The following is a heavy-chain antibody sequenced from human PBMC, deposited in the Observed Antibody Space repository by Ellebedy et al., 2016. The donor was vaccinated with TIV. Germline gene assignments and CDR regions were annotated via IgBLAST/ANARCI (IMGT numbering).Heavy chain of an antibody. D-gene: IGHD6-25*01. V-gene: IGHV4-4*02. Sequence: SETLSLXXAVSGGSISSDNWWSCVRQPPGKGLEWIGEIYHDGSNNYNPSLGSRVTISVDKSKNQFSLRLSSVTAADTAVYYCARRLYSTGQDWGQGTLVTVSS. CDR2: IYHDGSN. J-gene: IGHJ4*02. CDR3: ARRLYSTGQD. CDR1: GGSISSDNW.